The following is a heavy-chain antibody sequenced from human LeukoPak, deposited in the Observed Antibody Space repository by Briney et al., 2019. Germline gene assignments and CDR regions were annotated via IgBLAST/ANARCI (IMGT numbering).Heavy chain of an antibody. CDR2: ISAYNGNT. CDR3: ASPEYSSSHWPYYYYMDV. CDR1: GYSFTSYG. D-gene: IGHD6-6*01. J-gene: IGHJ6*03. Sequence: ASVKVSCKASGYSFTSYGISWVRQAPGQGLEWMGWISAYNGNTNYAQKLQGRVTMTTDTFTSTAYMELSSLRSEDTAVYYCASPEYSSSHWPYYYYMDVWGKGTTVTVSS. V-gene: IGHV1-18*01.